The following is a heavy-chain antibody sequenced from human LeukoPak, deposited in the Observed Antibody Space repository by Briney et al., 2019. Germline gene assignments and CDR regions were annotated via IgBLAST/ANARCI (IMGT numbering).Heavy chain of an antibody. V-gene: IGHV1-69*02. CDR3: ARVATVTGLRVDNWFDP. CDR2: IIPILGIA. J-gene: IGHJ5*02. Sequence: SVKVSCKASGGTFSGYTISWVRQAPGQGLEWMGRIIPILGIANYAQKFQGRVTITAEKSTSTAYMELSSLRSEDTAVYYCARVATVTGLRVDNWFDPWGQGTLVTVSS. CDR1: GGTFSGYT. D-gene: IGHD4-17*01.